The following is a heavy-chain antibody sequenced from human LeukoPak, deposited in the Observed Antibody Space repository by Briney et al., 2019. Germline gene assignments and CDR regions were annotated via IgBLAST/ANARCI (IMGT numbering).Heavy chain of an antibody. J-gene: IGHJ4*02. D-gene: IGHD5-18*01. Sequence: PGGSLRLSCSASGLTFSRYAMHWVRQAPGKGLEYVSAISSNGGSTYYADSVKGRFTISRDNSKNTLYLQMSSLRAEDTAVYYCVKGMDIAMVSAFDYWGQGTLVTVSS. V-gene: IGHV3-64D*09. CDR2: ISSNGGST. CDR1: GLTFSRYA. CDR3: VKGMDIAMVSAFDY.